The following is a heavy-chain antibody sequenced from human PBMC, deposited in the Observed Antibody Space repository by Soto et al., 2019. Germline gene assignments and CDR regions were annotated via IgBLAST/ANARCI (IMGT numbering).Heavy chain of an antibody. D-gene: IGHD1-20*01. CDR1: GFTFYSYA. CDR3: VKDRMAYNSVWDPFDI. CDR2: IGSVGGDT. J-gene: IGHJ3*02. Sequence: EVQLLESGGGLVQPGGSLRLSCAASGFTFYSYAMSWVRQAPGKGLEWLSTIGSVGGDTYYADSVKGRFTISRDDSKNTLLLQMNSLRAEDTAVYYCVKDRMAYNSVWDPFDIFGQGTMVTVAS. V-gene: IGHV3-23*01.